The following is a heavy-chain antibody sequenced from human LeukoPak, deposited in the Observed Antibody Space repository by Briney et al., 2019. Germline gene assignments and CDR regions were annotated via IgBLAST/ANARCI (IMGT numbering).Heavy chain of an antibody. V-gene: IGHV3-11*01. CDR2: ISSSGSTI. J-gene: IGHJ3*02. D-gene: IGHD2-2*01. CDR1: GFTFSDYY. CDR3: ARVPTAQYCSSTSCYAFDI. Sequence: GGSLRLSCAASGFTFSDYYMSWIRQAPGKGLERVSYISSSGSTIYYADSVKGRFTISRDNAKNSLYLQMNSLRAEDTAVYYCARVPTAQYCSSTSCYAFDIWGQGTMVTVSS.